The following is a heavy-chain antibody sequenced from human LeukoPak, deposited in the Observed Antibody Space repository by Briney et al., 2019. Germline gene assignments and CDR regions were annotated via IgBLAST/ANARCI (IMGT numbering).Heavy chain of an antibody. CDR3: TRGVAISTSGWYDTFDY. CDR2: ISTDGSRI. V-gene: IGHV3-64*02. J-gene: IGHJ4*02. CDR1: GFTFRDYA. Sequence: GGSLRLSCAASGFTFRDYAMSWVRQAPGKGLEYVSVISTDGSRIYYADSVKGRFTISRDNSKDTLYLQMGSLRAEDMAFYYCTRGVAISTSGWYDTFDYWGQGALVTVSS. D-gene: IGHD6-19*01.